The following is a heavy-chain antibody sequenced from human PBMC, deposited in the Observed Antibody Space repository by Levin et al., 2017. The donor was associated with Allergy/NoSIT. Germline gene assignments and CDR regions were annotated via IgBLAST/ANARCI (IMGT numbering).Heavy chain of an antibody. V-gene: IGHV1-18*01. J-gene: IGHJ6*02. Sequence: ASVKVSCKASGYTFTSYGISWVRQAPGQGLEWMGWISAYNGNTNYAQKLQGRVTMTTDTSTSTAYMELRSLRSDDTAVYYCARDRDCSSTSCYYYYYGMDVWGQGTTVTVSS. D-gene: IGHD2-2*01. CDR3: ARDRDCSSTSCYYYYYGMDV. CDR2: ISAYNGNT. CDR1: GYTFTSYG.